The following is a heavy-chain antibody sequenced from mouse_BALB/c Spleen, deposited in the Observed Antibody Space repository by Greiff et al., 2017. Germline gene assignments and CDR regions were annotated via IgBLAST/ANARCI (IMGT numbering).Heavy chain of an antibody. J-gene: IGHJ3*01. CDR3: ARVDYYRYDGFAY. D-gene: IGHD2-14*01. Sequence: EVKLMESGGGLVKPGGSLKLSCAASGFTFSDYYMYWVRQTPEKRLEWVATISDGGSYTYYPDSVKGRFTISRDNAKNNLYLQMSSLKSEDTAMYYCARVDYYRYDGFAYWGQGTLVTVSA. CDR1: GFTFSDYY. V-gene: IGHV5-4*02. CDR2: ISDGGSYT.